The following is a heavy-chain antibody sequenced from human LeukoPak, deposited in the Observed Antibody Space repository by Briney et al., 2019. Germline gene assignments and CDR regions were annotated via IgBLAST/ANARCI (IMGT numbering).Heavy chain of an antibody. D-gene: IGHD6-13*01. J-gene: IGHJ4*02. Sequence: ASVKVSCKASGYTFTSYYMHWVRQAPGQGLEWMGIINPSGGSTSYAQKFQGRVTMTRDMSTSTVYMELSSLRSEDTAVYYCARDRLASYSSSWDHFDYWGQGTLVTVSS. V-gene: IGHV1-46*01. CDR3: ARDRLASYSSSWDHFDY. CDR2: INPSGGST. CDR1: GYTFTSYY.